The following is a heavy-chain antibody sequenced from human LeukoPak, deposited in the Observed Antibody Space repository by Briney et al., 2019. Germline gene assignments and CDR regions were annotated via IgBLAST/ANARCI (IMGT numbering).Heavy chain of an antibody. CDR3: ATGFGYYFDY. V-gene: IGHV1-69-2*01. CDR1: GYTFTDYY. CDR2: VDPEDGET. D-gene: IGHD3-10*01. J-gene: IGHJ4*02. Sequence: ASVKVSCKVSGYTFTDYYMHWVQQPPGKGLEWMGLVDPEDGETIYAEKFQGRVTITADTSTDTAYMELSSLRSEDTAVYYCATGFGYYFDYWGQGTLVTVSS.